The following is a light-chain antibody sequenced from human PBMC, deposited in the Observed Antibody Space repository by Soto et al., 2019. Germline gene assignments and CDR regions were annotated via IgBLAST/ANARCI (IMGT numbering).Light chain of an antibody. CDR1: SSDVGGYNY. J-gene: IGLJ2*01. Sequence: QSVLTQPASVSGTPGQSITISCTGTSSDVGGYNYVSWYQQHPGKAPKLMIYDVSNRPSGVSNRFSGSKSGNAASLTISGLQAEDEADYYCSSYIGSSTPVVFGGGTKLTVL. CDR3: SSYIGSSTPVV. V-gene: IGLV2-14*01. CDR2: DVS.